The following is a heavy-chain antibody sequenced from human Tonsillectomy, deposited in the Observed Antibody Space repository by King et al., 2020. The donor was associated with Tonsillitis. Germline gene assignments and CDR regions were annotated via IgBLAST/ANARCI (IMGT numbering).Heavy chain of an antibody. CDR1: GDSVSSNSAA. Sequence: VQLQQSGPGLVKPSQTLSLTCALSGDSVSSNSAAWNWIRQSPSRGLEWLGRTYYRSKWYHDYAVSVKSRVTFNPDTSKNQFSLQLNSVTPEDTAVYYWARDRGGSYVTPGYFDYWGQGTLVTVSS. CDR2: TYYRSKWYH. D-gene: IGHD1-26*01. V-gene: IGHV6-1*01. CDR3: ARDRGGSYVTPGYFDY. J-gene: IGHJ4*02.